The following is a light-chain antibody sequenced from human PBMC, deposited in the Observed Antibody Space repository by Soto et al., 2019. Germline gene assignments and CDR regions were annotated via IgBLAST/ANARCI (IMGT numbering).Light chain of an antibody. V-gene: IGKV3-11*01. CDR2: DSS. CDR1: QSVGSS. J-gene: IGKJ4*01. Sequence: EIVLTQSPATLSLSPGERATLSCRTSQSVGSSLAWYQQKPGQPPRLLIYDSSNRATGIPGRFSGSGSGTDFTLTISSLEPADFATYFCQQGDSFPFTFGGGTKVDIK. CDR3: QQGDSFPFT.